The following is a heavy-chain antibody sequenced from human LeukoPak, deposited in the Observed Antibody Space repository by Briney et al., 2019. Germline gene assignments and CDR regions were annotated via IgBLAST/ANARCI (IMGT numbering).Heavy chain of an antibody. Sequence: GESLKISCKGSGYSFTSYWIGWVRQMPGKGLEWMGIIYPGDSDTRYSPSFQGQVTISADKSISTAYLQWSSLKASDTAMYYCARIYDILTGYTITHFDYWGQGTLVTVSS. CDR1: GYSFTSYW. V-gene: IGHV5-51*01. CDR3: ARIYDILTGYTITHFDY. J-gene: IGHJ4*02. CDR2: IYPGDSDT. D-gene: IGHD3-9*01.